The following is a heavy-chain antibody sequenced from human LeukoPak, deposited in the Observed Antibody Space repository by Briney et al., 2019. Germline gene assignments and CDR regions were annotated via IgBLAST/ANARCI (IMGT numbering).Heavy chain of an antibody. CDR1: GFTFSSYG. J-gene: IGHJ4*02. V-gene: IGHV3-15*01. Sequence: GRSLRLSCAASGFTFSSYGMHWVRQAPGKGLEWVGRIKSKADGGTTDYAAPVKGRFTISTDDSKNTLYLQMNSLKTEDTAVYYCTTASRSPYWGQGTLVTVSS. CDR3: TTASRSPY. CDR2: IKSKADGGTT.